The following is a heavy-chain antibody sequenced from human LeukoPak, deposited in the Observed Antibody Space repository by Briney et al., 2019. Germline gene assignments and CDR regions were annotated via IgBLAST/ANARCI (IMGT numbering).Heavy chain of an antibody. Sequence: GASVKVSCKASGYTFTGYYMHWVRQAPGQGREWMGWINPNSGGTNYAQKFQGRVTMTRDTSISTAYMELSRLRSDDTAVYYCASYYGSGSSYHDAFDIWGQGTMVTVSS. D-gene: IGHD3-10*01. V-gene: IGHV1-2*02. CDR3: ASYYGSGSSYHDAFDI. J-gene: IGHJ3*02. CDR2: INPNSGGT. CDR1: GYTFTGYY.